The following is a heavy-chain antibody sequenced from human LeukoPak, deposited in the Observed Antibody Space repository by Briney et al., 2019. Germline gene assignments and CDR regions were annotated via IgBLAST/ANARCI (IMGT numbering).Heavy chain of an antibody. D-gene: IGHD4-11*01. Sequence: EASVKVSCKASGGTFSSYAISWVRQAPGQGLEWMGGIIPIFGTANYAQKFQGRVTITADKSTSTAYMELSSLRSEDTAVYYCAREEDYLDAFDIWGQGTMVTVSS. CDR1: GGTFSSYA. V-gene: IGHV1-69*06. J-gene: IGHJ3*02. CDR2: IIPIFGTA. CDR3: AREEDYLDAFDI.